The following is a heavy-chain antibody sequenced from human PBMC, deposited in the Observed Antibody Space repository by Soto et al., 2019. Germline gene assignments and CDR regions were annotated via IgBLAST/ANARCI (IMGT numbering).Heavy chain of an antibody. CDR3: RHYRRRLFDPRSRITIFGLVMPNYFDY. CDR1: GDSVSSNSAA. D-gene: IGHD3-9*01. CDR2: TYYRSKWYN. Sequence: QSQTLSLTCAISGDSVSSNSAAWNWIRQSPSRGLEWLGRTYYRSKWYNDYAVSVKSRITINPDTSKNQFSLQLNSVTPEDMAVYYCRHYRRRLFDPRSRITIFGLVMPNYFDYWGQGTLVTVSS. V-gene: IGHV6-1*01. J-gene: IGHJ4*02.